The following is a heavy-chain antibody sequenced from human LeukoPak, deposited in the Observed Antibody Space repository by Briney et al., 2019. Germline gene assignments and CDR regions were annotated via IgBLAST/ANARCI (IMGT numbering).Heavy chain of an antibody. J-gene: IGHJ5*02. CDR3: ARTPSNDIVVVPGQGWFVP. Sequence: ASVTVSCKASGYTFTSYDINWVRQAPGQGLEWMGWMNPNSGNTGYAQKFQGRVTMTRNTSISTAYMELSSLRSEDTAVYYCARTPSNDIVVVPGQGWFVPWGQGTLVTVSS. D-gene: IGHD2-2*01. CDR2: MNPNSGNT. V-gene: IGHV1-8*01. CDR1: GYTFTSYD.